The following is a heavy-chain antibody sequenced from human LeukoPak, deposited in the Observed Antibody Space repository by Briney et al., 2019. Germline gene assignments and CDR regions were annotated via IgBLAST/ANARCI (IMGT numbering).Heavy chain of an antibody. Sequence: SETLSLTCTVSGGSISSYYWSWIRQPAGKGLEWIGRIYTSGSTNYNPSLKSRVTMSVDTSKNQFSLKLSPVTAADTAVYYCARARKVIAWGYYYFDYWGQGTLVTVSS. CDR2: IYTSGST. J-gene: IGHJ4*02. V-gene: IGHV4-4*07. D-gene: IGHD3-16*02. CDR1: GGSISSYY. CDR3: ARARKVIAWGYYYFDY.